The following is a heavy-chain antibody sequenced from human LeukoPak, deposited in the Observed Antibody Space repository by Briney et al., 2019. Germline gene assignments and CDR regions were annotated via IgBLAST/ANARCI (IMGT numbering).Heavy chain of an antibody. CDR2: ISGSGGST. J-gene: IGHJ3*02. V-gene: IGHV3-23*01. D-gene: IGHD3-22*01. CDR3: ANRLNDSSGYYLDAFDI. Sequence: PGGSLRLSCAASGFTVSSNYMSWARQAPGKGLEWVSAISGSGGSTYYADSVKGRFTISRDNSKNTLYLQMNSLRAEDTAVYYCANRLNDSSGYYLDAFDIWGQGTMVTVSS. CDR1: GFTVSSNY.